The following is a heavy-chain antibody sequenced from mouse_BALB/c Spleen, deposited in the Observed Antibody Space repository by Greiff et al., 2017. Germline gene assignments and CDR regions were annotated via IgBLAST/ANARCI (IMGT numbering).Heavy chain of an antibody. V-gene: IGHV1-54*01. Sequence: QVQLQQSGAELVRPGTSVKVSCKASGYAFTNYLIEWVKQRPGQGLEWIGVINPGSGGTNYNEKFKGKATLTADKSSSTAYMQLSSLTSDDSAVYFCAREALRSMDYWGQGNSGTVSS. J-gene: IGHJ4*01. CDR2: INPGSGGT. CDR3: AREALRSMDY. CDR1: GYAFTNYL. D-gene: IGHD1-1*01.